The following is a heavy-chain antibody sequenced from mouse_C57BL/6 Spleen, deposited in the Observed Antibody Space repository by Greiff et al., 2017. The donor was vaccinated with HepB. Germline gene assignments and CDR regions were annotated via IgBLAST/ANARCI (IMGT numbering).Heavy chain of an antibody. D-gene: IGHD1-1*01. J-gene: IGHJ2*01. CDR3: ARRITTVVANYFDY. CDR2: IHANSGST. V-gene: IGHV1-64*01. CDR1: GYTFTSYW. Sequence: QVQLQQPGAELVKPGASVKLSCKASGYTFTSYWMHWVKQRPGQGLEWIGMIHANSGSTNYNEKFKSKATLTVDKSSSTAYMQLSSLTSEDSAVYYCARRITTVVANYFDYWGQGTTLTVSS.